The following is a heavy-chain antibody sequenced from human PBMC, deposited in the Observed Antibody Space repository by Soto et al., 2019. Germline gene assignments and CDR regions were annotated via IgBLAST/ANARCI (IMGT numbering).Heavy chain of an antibody. Sequence: GGSLRLSCAASGFTFSDHYIDWFRQAPGKGLEWVGRTRNRANSYTTEYAASVKGRFTISRDDSKNSLFLQMNSLKTEDTAMYYCARELMTTVTYFDYWGQGTLVTVSS. CDR2: TRNRANSYTT. V-gene: IGHV3-72*01. CDR1: GFTFSDHY. CDR3: ARELMTTVTYFDY. D-gene: IGHD4-17*01. J-gene: IGHJ4*02.